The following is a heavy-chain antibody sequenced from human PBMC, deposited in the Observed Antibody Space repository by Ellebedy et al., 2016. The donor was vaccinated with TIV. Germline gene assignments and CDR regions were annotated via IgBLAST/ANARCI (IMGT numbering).Heavy chain of an antibody. CDR3: VTFRNSSGWYEDN. CDR1: GYTFTGYY. D-gene: IGHD6-19*01. CDR2: INPNSGST. V-gene: IGHV1-2*04. J-gene: IGHJ4*02. Sequence: ASVKVSCXASGYTFTGYYIPWVRQAPGQGLEWMGLINPNSGSTNYTQKFQGWVTMTRETSISTAYMELRRLRSDDTAVYYCVTFRNSSGWYEDNWGQGTLVTVSS.